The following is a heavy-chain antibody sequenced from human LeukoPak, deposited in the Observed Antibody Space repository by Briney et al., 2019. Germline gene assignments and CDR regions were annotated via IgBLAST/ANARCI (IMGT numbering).Heavy chain of an antibody. CDR2: IYYSGST. D-gene: IGHD4-11*01. CDR3: ARAATVATYRELDY. CDR1: GRSISAYY. Sequence: SETLSLTCTVSGRSISAYYWSWIRQPPGKGLEWIGYIYYSGSTSYNPSLKSRVTISVDTSENQFSLKLRSVTAADTAVYYCARAATVATYRELDYWGQGTLVTVSS. V-gene: IGHV4-59*01. J-gene: IGHJ4*02.